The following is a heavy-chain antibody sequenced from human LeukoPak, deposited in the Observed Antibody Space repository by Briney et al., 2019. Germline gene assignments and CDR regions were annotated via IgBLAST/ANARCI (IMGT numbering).Heavy chain of an antibody. CDR1: GGSISSGGYY. CDR3: ARDEDFWSGYYID. V-gene: IGHV4-30-2*01. D-gene: IGHD3-3*01. CDR2: IYHSGST. J-gene: IGHJ4*02. Sequence: PSETLSLTCTVSGGSISSGGYYWSWIRQPPGKGLEWIGYIYHSGSTYYNPSLKSRVTISVDRSKNQFSLKLSSVTAADTAVYYCARDEDFWSGYYIDWSQGTLVTVSS.